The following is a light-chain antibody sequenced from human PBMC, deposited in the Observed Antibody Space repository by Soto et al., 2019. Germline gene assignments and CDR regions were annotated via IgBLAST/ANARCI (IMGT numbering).Light chain of an antibody. J-gene: IGKJ3*01. Sequence: EIVMTQSPATLSVSPGERATLSCRASQSVSSNLAWYQQKPGQAPRLLIYDGSNRATGIPARFSGSGSGTEFTLTISRLQSEDFAVYYCHQYNNWPPIFTFGPGTKVDIK. CDR2: DGS. CDR1: QSVSSN. V-gene: IGKV3-15*01. CDR3: HQYNNWPPIFT.